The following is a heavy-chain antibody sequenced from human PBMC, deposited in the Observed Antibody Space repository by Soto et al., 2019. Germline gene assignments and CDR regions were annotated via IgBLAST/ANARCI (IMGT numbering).Heavy chain of an antibody. CDR3: ARDKKWAFDY. Sequence: GGSLRLSCAASGVTVSDSSMNWVRQAPGKGLEWVSYISGSSKTIYYADSVKGRFTISRDNAKNSVYLQMNSLRDEDTAVYYCARDKKWAFDYWGQGALVTVSS. J-gene: IGHJ4*02. CDR2: ISGSSKTI. V-gene: IGHV3-48*02. D-gene: IGHD1-26*01. CDR1: GVTVSDSS.